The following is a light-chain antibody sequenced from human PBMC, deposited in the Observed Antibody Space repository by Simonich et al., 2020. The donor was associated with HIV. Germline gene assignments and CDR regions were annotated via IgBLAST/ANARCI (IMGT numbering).Light chain of an antibody. CDR2: AAS. Sequence: DIQLTQSPSFLSASVGDRVTITCRASQGIGSYLAWYQQKPGKAPKLLIYAASTLQSGVPSRFSGSGSGTEFTLTISSLQPEDFATYDCQQLNSYPITFGQGTRLEIK. V-gene: IGKV1-9*01. CDR3: QQLNSYPIT. CDR1: QGIGSY. J-gene: IGKJ5*01.